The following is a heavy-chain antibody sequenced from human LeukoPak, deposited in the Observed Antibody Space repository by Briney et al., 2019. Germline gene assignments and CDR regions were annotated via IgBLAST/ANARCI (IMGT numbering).Heavy chain of an antibody. J-gene: IGHJ4*02. CDR2: IYSSGST. Sequence: SETLSLTCTVSGGSISSYSWTWIRQPAGKGLEWIGHIYSSGSTNYNPSPKSRVTMSVDTSKNQFSLKLSSVTAADTAVYYCAREGGGTSAPSYWGQGTLVTVSS. V-gene: IGHV4-4*07. D-gene: IGHD1-26*01. CDR1: GGSISSYS. CDR3: AREGGGTSAPSY.